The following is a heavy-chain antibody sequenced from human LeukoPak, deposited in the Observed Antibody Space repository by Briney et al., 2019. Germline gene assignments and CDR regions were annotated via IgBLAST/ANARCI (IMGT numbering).Heavy chain of an antibody. CDR1: GFTFSSYA. J-gene: IGHJ4*02. D-gene: IGHD3-22*01. CDR2: ISGSGGST. CDR3: ATPPLDSSGYYYAPFDY. Sequence: PGGSLRLSCAASGFTFSSYAMSWVRQAPGKGLEWVSAISGSGGSTCYADSVKGRFTISRDNSKNTLYLQMNSLRAEDTAVYYCATPPLDSSGYYYAPFDYWGQGTLVTVSS. V-gene: IGHV3-23*01.